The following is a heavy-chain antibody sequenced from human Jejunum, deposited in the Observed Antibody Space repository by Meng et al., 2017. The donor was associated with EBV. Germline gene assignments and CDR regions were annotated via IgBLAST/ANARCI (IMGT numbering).Heavy chain of an antibody. J-gene: IGHJ4*02. CDR1: GGTFSSYV. CDR2: IIPIFGRT. D-gene: IGHD3-22*01. CDR3: ARDQGRDYDSSTYYTH. Sequence: QVQLVQSGAEVKKPGSSVKVSWKASGGTFSSYVINWVRQAPGQGLEWMGGIIPIFGRTNYALEFQDRVTITADKFTSTVYMEMSSLKSEDTAVYYCARDQGRDYDSSTYYTHWGRGTLVTVSS. V-gene: IGHV1-69*06.